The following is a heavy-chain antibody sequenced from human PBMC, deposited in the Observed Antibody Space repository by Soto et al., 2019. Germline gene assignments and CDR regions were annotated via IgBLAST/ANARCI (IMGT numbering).Heavy chain of an antibody. CDR2: ISSSSSYI. J-gene: IGHJ4*02. D-gene: IGHD3-3*01. CDR3: AREVDYDFWSGYPSDY. CDR1: GFTFSSYS. Sequence: EVQLVESGGGLVKPGGSLRLSCAASGFTFSSYSMNWVRQAPGKGLEWVSSISSSSSYIYYADSVKGRFTISRDNAKNSLYLQMNSLRAEDKAVYYCAREVDYDFWSGYPSDYWGQGTLVTVSS. V-gene: IGHV3-21*01.